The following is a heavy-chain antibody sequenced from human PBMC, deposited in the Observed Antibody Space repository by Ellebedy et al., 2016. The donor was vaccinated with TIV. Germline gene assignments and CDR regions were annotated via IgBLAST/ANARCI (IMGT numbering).Heavy chain of an antibody. J-gene: IGHJ6*02. CDR3: AREAAGEQWLVRWGMDV. Sequence: PGGSLRLSCAASGFTFSSYDMHWVRQATGKGLEWVSAIGTAGDTYYPGSVKGRFTISRENAKNSLYLQMNSLRAEDTAVYYCAREAAGEQWLVRWGMDVWGQGTTVTVSS. CDR1: GFTFSSYD. CDR2: IGTAGDT. D-gene: IGHD6-19*01. V-gene: IGHV3-13*01.